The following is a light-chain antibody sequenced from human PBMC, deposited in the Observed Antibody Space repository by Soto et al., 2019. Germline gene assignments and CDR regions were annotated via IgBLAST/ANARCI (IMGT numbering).Light chain of an antibody. J-gene: IGKJ5*01. V-gene: IGKV1-5*01. CDR2: DAS. CDR1: QSISSW. Sequence: DIQMTQSPSTLSATAGDRVTITCRASQSISSWLAWYQHKPGKAPKLLIYDASNLDSGVPSRFSGSGSGTEFSLTISNLQPDDCATYYCQQYNSYSTFGQGTRLEIK. CDR3: QQYNSYST.